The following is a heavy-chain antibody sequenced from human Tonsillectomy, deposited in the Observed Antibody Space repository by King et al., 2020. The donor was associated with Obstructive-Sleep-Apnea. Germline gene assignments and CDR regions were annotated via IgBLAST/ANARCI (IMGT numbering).Heavy chain of an antibody. V-gene: IGHV3-30*02. CDR1: GFIFSHYG. Sequence: VQLVESGGGVVQPGNYLTLSCAASGFIFSHYGMHWVRQTPGKGPEWVAFIRWEGSERYYRDSVKGRFTISRDNSNNMLFLQMRSLIPDDTAMYYCAKGSDGVATASRFDPWGQGTLVTVSS. J-gene: IGHJ5*02. CDR3: AKGSDGVATASRFDP. D-gene: IGHD2-21*02. CDR2: IRWEGSER.